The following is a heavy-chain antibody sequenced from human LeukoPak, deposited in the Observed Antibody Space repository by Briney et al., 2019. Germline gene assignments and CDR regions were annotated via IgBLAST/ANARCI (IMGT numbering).Heavy chain of an antibody. J-gene: IGHJ5*02. CDR2: INPSGGST. V-gene: IGHV1-46*01. CDR3: ARGGSGRWNWFDP. D-gene: IGHD6-19*01. CDR1: GDTFSSYY. Sequence: ASVKVSCKASGDTFSSYYMHWVRQAPGQGLEWMGIINPSGGSTTYAQKFQGRVTMTRDTSTSTVYMELSSLRSEDTAMYYCARGGSGRWNWFDPWGQGTLVTVSS.